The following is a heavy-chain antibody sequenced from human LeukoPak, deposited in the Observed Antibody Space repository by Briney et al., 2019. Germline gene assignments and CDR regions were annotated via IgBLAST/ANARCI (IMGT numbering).Heavy chain of an antibody. CDR2: INHSGST. CDR1: GGSFSGYY. J-gene: IGHJ4*02. CDR3: ARHQRLGYCSSTSCYLDY. D-gene: IGHD2-2*01. V-gene: IGHV4-34*01. Sequence: SETLSLTCAVYGGSFSGYYWSWIRQPPGKGLEWIGEINHSGSTNYNPSLKSRVTISVDTSKNQFSLKLSSVTAADTAVYYCARHQRLGYCSSTSCYLDYWGQGTLVTVSS.